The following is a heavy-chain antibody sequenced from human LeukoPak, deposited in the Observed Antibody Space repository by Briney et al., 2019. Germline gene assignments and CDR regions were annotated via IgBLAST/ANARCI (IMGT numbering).Heavy chain of an antibody. CDR2: INPSSGGT. CDR3: ARGARMYYYDSSGYNDY. D-gene: IGHD3-22*01. CDR1: VYIFSGYY. J-gene: IGHJ4*02. V-gene: IGHV1-2*02. Sequence: GASVKVSCKTSVYIFSGYYMHWVRQAPGQGLEWMGCINPSSGGTNYTQKFQGRVTMTRDTSISTAYMELSRLRSDDTAVYYCARGARMYYYDSSGYNDYWGQGTLVTVSS.